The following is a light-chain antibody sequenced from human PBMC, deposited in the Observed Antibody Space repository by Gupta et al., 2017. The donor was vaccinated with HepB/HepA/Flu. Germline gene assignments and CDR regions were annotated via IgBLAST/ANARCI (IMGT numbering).Light chain of an antibody. CDR3: QSYDNSLSVWM. CDR1: SSNIGAGYD. V-gene: IGLV1-40*01. Sequence: QSVLTQPPSVSGAPGQRVTISCTGTSSNIGAGYDVNWYQQLPGTAPKLLIYVNINRPSGVPDLFSGSKSGTSASLAITGLQAEDEADYYCQSYDNSLSVWMFVGGTKVTVL. CDR2: VNI. J-gene: IGLJ3*02.